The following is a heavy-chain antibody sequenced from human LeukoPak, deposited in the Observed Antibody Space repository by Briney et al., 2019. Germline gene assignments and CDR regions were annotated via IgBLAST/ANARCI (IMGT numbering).Heavy chain of an antibody. CDR1: GFTFSRYA. J-gene: IGHJ1*01. D-gene: IGHD1-26*01. CDR2: ISGSGGST. V-gene: IGHV3-23*01. CDR3: AKAGGSLH. Sequence: GSLKLSCAASGFTFSRYAMSWVRRGPGEGLEWVSAISGSGGSTYYADSVKGRFTISRDNSKNTLYLQMNSLRAEDTAVYYCAKAGGSLHWGQGTLVTVSS.